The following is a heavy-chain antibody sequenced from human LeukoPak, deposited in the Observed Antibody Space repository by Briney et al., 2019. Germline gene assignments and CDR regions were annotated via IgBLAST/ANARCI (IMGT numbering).Heavy chain of an antibody. CDR1: GFTFSSYA. Sequence: GGSLRLSCAASGFTFSSYAVSWVRQAPGKGLEWVSVISGSGGNTYYADSVKGRFTISRDNSKNTLFLQMNSLRVEDTAVYYRAKVQGPYCSGGSCFMDVWGKGTTVTVSS. J-gene: IGHJ6*03. V-gene: IGHV3-23*01. CDR3: AKVQGPYCSGGSCFMDV. CDR2: ISGSGGNT. D-gene: IGHD2-15*01.